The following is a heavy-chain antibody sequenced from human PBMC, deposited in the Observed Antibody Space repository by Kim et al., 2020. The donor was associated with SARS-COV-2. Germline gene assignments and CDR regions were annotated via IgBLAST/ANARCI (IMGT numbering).Heavy chain of an antibody. Sequence: GGSLRLSCAASGFTFSSYAMSWVRQAPGKGPEWVSLVSGSCGSTYHADSVKGRFAISRDNSKKTLYLQMNSLRAEDTALYYCAKGESNNLSFFDYWGQGTLVTVSS. CDR2: VSGSCGST. D-gene: IGHD1-1*01. CDR3: AKGESNNLSFFDY. CDR1: GFTFSSYA. J-gene: IGHJ4*02. V-gene: IGHV3-23*01.